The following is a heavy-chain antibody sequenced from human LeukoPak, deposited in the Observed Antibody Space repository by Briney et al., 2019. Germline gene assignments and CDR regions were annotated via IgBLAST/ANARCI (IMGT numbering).Heavy chain of an antibody. V-gene: IGHV1-69*13. CDR1: GYTFSSYA. CDR2: IIPIFGTA. D-gene: IGHD6-19*01. CDR3: ARDLAGKASDAFDI. J-gene: IGHJ3*02. Sequence: GASVKVSCKASGYTFSSYAISWVRQAPGQGLEWMGGIIPIFGTANYAQKFQGRVTITADESTSTAYMELSSLRSEDTAVYYCARDLAGKASDAFDIWGQGTMVTVSS.